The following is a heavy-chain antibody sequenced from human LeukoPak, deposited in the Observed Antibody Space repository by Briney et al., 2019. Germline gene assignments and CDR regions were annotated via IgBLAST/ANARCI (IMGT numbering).Heavy chain of an antibody. CDR1: GFTFNTNA. CDR3: AKCGNSGCHLIDY. Sequence: GGSLRLSCAASGFTFNTNAMSWVRQAPGKGLERVSAISGRTGGTYYAGSVKGRFTISRDNSKSTLYLQMDSLRAEDTAVYYCAKCGNSGCHLIDYWGQGTLVTVSS. CDR2: ISGRTGGT. D-gene: IGHD5-12*01. J-gene: IGHJ4*02. V-gene: IGHV3-23*01.